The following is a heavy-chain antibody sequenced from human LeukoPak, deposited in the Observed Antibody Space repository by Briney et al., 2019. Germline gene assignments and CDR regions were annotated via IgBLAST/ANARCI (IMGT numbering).Heavy chain of an antibody. V-gene: IGHV3-23*01. Sequence: GGSLRLSCAASGLTFSTYAMSWVRQAPGKGLEWVSGISGSGGDTFDADSVKGRFTISRDNSKNTLYLQMNSLRAEDTAVYYCAKDRLIVVDPSDYWGQGTLVTVSS. CDR1: GLTFSTYA. D-gene: IGHD3-22*01. CDR3: AKDRLIVVDPSDY. J-gene: IGHJ4*01. CDR2: ISGSGGDT.